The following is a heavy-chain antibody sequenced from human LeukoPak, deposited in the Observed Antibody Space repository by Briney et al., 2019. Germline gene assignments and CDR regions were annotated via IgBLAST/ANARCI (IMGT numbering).Heavy chain of an antibody. Sequence: ASVKVSCKASGYTLTGYYMHWVRQAPGQGLEWMGWINPNSGGTNYAQKFQGRVTMTRDTSISTAYMELSRLRSGDTAVYYCASWDGYYDSSGPYYFDYWGQGTLVTVSS. V-gene: IGHV1-2*02. CDR1: GYTLTGYY. CDR3: ASWDGYYDSSGPYYFDY. D-gene: IGHD3-22*01. J-gene: IGHJ4*02. CDR2: INPNSGGT.